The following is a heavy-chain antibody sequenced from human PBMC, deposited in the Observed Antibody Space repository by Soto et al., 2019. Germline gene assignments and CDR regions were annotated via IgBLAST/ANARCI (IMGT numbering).Heavy chain of an antibody. Sequence: QVQLQQSGPGLVKPSQILSLTCAISGDSVLSSSAAWNWVRQSPSRGLEWLGRTYYRSKWYSEYAGSVKSRIPISPDTSKNQFTLQLNSVTPDDTDVYYCTRAEQLVDLDYWGQGTPVTVSS. J-gene: IGHJ4*02. CDR2: TYYRSKWYS. CDR1: GDSVLSSSAA. D-gene: IGHD6-13*01. V-gene: IGHV6-1*01. CDR3: TRAEQLVDLDY.